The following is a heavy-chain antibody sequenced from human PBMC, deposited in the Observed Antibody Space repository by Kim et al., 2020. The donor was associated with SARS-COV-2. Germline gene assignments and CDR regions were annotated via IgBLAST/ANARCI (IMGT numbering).Heavy chain of an antibody. V-gene: IGHV3-73*01. J-gene: IGHJ3*02. D-gene: IGHD1-1*01. CDR1: GFTFSGPA. Sequence: GGSLRLSCAASGFTFSGPAMHWVRQASGKGLEWVGRIRSKANSYATTYTASVKGRFTISRDASKSTAYLQMNSLKTEDTAVYYCTSVPRTTSAFWAAFD. CDR3: TSVPRTTSAFWAAFD. CDR2: IRSKANSYAT.